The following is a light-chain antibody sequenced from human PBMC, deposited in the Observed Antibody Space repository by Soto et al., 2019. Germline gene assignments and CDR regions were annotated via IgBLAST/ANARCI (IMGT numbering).Light chain of an antibody. CDR2: EDN. Sequence: QSVLTQPPSVSGSPGQSVTISCTGTSSDVGSYNRVSWYQQPPGTAPKLMIYEDNNRPSGVPDRFSGSKSGNTASLTISGLQAEDEADYYCCSYTSSSVLFGGGTKLTVL. CDR3: CSYTSSSVL. CDR1: SSDVGSYNR. V-gene: IGLV2-18*02. J-gene: IGLJ2*01.